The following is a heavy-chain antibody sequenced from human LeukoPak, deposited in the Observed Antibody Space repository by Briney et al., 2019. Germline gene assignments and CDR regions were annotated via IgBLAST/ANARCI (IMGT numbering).Heavy chain of an antibody. CDR3: ARGFSLDY. CDR1: GYSISSGYY. J-gene: IGHJ4*02. V-gene: IGHV4-38-2*02. Sequence: IPSETLSLTCTVSGYSISSGYYWGWIRQPPGKGLEWIGTIYHSGSTYYNPSLKSRATISLDTSKNQFSLKLSSVTAADTAVYYCARGFSLDYWGQGTLVTVSS. CDR2: IYHSGST.